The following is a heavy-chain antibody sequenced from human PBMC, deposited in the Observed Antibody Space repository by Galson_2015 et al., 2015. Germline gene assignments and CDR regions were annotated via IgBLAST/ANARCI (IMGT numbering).Heavy chain of an antibody. Sequence: SLRLSCAASGFTFSNYAMSWVRQAPGKGLEWVSAISGSGGSTYYADSVKGRFTISRDNSKNTLYLQISSLRAEDTAVYYCAKGRYPTGWYGGAFGYWGQGPLVTVSS. CDR1: GFTFSNYA. D-gene: IGHD6-19*01. CDR3: AKGRYPTGWYGGAFGY. J-gene: IGHJ4*02. V-gene: IGHV3-23*01. CDR2: ISGSGGST.